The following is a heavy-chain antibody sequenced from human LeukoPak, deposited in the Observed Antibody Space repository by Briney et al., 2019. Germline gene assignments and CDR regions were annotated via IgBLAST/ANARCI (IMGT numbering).Heavy chain of an antibody. V-gene: IGHV3-23*01. CDR1: GFTFSSYD. J-gene: IGHJ4*02. CDR3: ARVTPGGWYGY. Sequence: GGSLRLSCAASGFTFSSYDMSWVRQAPGKGLEWVSGISGGGNTFYSDSVKGRFTISRDNSKNTLYLEMNSLRAEDTAVYYCARVTPGGWYGYWGQGTLVTVSS. CDR2: ISGGGNT. D-gene: IGHD6-19*01.